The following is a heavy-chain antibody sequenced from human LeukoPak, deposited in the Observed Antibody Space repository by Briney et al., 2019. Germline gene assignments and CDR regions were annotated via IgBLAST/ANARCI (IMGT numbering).Heavy chain of an antibody. CDR2: IYSGGST. J-gene: IGHJ4*02. CDR1: GFTVSSNY. D-gene: IGHD3-9*01. V-gene: IGHV3-53*01. CDR3: VRSLTGTDDY. Sequence: GGSLRLSRAASGFTVSSNYMSWVRQAPGKGLEWVSVIYSGGSTYYADSVKGRFTISRDNAKNTVYLQMNSLRAEDTALYFCVRSLTGTDDYWGQGTLATVSS.